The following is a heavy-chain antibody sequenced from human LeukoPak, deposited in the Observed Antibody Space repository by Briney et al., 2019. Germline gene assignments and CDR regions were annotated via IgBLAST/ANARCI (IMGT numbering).Heavy chain of an antibody. V-gene: IGHV4-61*02. J-gene: IGHJ5*02. D-gene: IGHD3-22*01. Sequence: SETLSLTCTVSGGSISSGSYYWSWIRQPAGKGLEWIGRIYTSGSTNYNPSLKSRVTISVDTSKNQFSLKLSSVTAADTAVYYCARRPTRLMIVVVITGGWFDPWGQGTLVTVSS. CDR2: IYTSGST. CDR3: ARRPTRLMIVVVITGGWFDP. CDR1: GGSISSGSYY.